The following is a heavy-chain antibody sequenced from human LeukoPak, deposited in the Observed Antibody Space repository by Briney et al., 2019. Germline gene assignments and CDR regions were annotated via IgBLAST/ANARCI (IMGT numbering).Heavy chain of an antibody. J-gene: IGHJ5*02. V-gene: IGHV4-4*09. CDR2: IYTSGST. D-gene: IGHD2-2*02. CDR1: GGSISSYY. Sequence: PSETLSLTCTVSGGSISSYYWSWIRQPPGKGLEWIGYIYTSGSTNYNPSLKSRVTISVDTSKNQFSLKLSSVTAADTVVYYCARHGGRLGYCSSTSCYSWFDPWGQGTLVTVSS. CDR3: ARHGGRLGYCSSTSCYSWFDP.